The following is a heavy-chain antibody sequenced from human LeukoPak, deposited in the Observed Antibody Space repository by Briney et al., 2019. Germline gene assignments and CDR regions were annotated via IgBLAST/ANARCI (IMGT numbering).Heavy chain of an antibody. CDR2: ISAYNGNT. Sequence: ASVKVSCKASGGTFSSYAISWVRQAPGQGLEWMGWISAYNGNTNYAQKLQGRVTMTTDTSTSTAYMELRSLRSDDTAVYYCARGDLTMVRGDGGYWGQGTLVTVSS. CDR1: GGTFSSYA. V-gene: IGHV1-18*01. CDR3: ARGDLTMVRGDGGY. J-gene: IGHJ4*02. D-gene: IGHD3-10*01.